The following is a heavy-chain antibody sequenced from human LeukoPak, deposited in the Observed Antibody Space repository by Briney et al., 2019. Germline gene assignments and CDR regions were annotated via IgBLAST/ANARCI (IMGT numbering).Heavy chain of an antibody. V-gene: IGHV3-30-3*01. J-gene: IGHJ3*01. CDR1: GFTFRYYA. Sequence: PGGSLRLSCAASGFTFRYYAMHWVRQAPDKGLEWVAVISNDGSIQYYADSVKGRFIISRDDSKNRMYLQMNSLRVDDTALYYCARGPDPVVRGPRRAFDLWGQGTRVTVSS. D-gene: IGHD3-10*01. CDR3: ARGPDPVVRGPRRAFDL. CDR2: ISNDGSIQ.